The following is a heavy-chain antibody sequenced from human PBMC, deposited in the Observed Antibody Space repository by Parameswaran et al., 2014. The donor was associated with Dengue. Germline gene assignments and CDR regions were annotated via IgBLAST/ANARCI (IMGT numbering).Heavy chain of an antibody. CDR3: ARPLTYESGSVSDY. D-gene: IGHD5/OR15-5a*01. CDR2: IYPGDSDT. Sequence: VRQMPGKGLEWMGIIYPGDSDTIYTPSFQGQVTISADKSISTAYLQWSSLKASDTAMYYCARPLTYESGSVSDYWGQGTLVTVSS. V-gene: IGHV5-51*01. J-gene: IGHJ4*02.